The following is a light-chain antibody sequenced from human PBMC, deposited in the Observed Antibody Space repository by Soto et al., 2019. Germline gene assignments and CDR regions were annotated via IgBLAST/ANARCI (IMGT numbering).Light chain of an antibody. J-gene: IGKJ5*01. CDR1: QSVSSSY. CDR2: GAS. CDR3: QHFGGTTFT. Sequence: ETVLTTSPGALSLSPWEGATLSCMSSQSVSSSYIAWYQQRPGQTPSLLIYGASTRATGIPDRFSGSGSGTHFTLTISRLEPGDFAVYYCQHFGGTTFTFGQGTRLEIK. V-gene: IGKV3-20*01.